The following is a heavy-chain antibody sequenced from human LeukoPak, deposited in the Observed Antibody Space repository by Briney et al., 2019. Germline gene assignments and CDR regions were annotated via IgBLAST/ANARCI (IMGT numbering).Heavy chain of an antibody. D-gene: IGHD1-26*01. Sequence: PSETLSLTCTVSGGSITHYYWTGIRQSPGKTLEWIGYSYYSGSTKYNPSLKSRVTISVDTSNNQFSLNLRSVTAADTAVYYCATTTSGGDAFDIWGQGTMVTVSS. CDR1: GGSITHYY. CDR3: ATTTSGGDAFDI. J-gene: IGHJ3*02. CDR2: SYYSGST. V-gene: IGHV4-59*01.